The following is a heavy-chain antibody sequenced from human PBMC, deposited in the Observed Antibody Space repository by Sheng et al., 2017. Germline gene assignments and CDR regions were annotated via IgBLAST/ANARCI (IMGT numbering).Heavy chain of an antibody. CDR3: ARNGYCSGGSCSDDLGWFDP. CDR2: IIPIFGTA. V-gene: IGHV1-69*13. Sequence: QVQLVQSGAEVKKPGSSVKVSCKASGGTFSSYAISWVRQAPGQGLEWMGGIIPIFGTANYAQKFQGRVTITADESTSTAYMELSSLRSEDTAVYYCARNGYCSGGSCSDDLGWFDPWGQGTLVTVSS. CDR1: GGTFSSYA. D-gene: IGHD2-15*01. J-gene: IGHJ5*02.